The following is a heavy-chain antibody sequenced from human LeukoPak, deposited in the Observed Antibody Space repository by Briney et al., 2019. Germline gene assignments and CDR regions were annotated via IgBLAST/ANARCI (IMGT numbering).Heavy chain of an antibody. Sequence: GGSLRLSCAASGFTFSSYWMNWARQAPGKGLEWVAVISYDGSNKYYADSVKGRFTISRDNSKNTLYLQMNSLRAEDTAVYYCARDFSSAMVTLPFDYWGQGTLVTVSS. CDR1: GFTFSSYW. CDR3: ARDFSSAMVTLPFDY. V-gene: IGHV3-30-3*01. CDR2: ISYDGSNK. D-gene: IGHD5-18*01. J-gene: IGHJ4*02.